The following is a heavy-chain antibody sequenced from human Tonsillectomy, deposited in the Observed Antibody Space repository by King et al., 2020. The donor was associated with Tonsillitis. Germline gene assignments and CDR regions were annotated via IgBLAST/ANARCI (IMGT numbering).Heavy chain of an antibody. CDR1: GFTFSSYG. V-gene: IGHV3-30*02. Sequence: VQLVESGGGVVQPGGSLRLSCAASGFTFSSYGMHWVRQAPGKGLEWVAFIRYDGSNKYYADSVKGRFTISRDNSKNTLYLQMNSLRAEDTAVYYCAKDFETTGTTGLFDPWGQGPLVTVSS. CDR2: IRYDGSNK. D-gene: IGHD1-1*01. CDR3: AKDFETTGTTGLFDP. J-gene: IGHJ5*02.